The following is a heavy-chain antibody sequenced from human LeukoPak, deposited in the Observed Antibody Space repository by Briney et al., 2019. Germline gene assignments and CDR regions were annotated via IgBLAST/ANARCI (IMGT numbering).Heavy chain of an antibody. CDR2: INGDGSST. V-gene: IGHV3-74*01. CDR1: GFSIKNYW. J-gene: IGHJ4*02. Sequence: PGGSLRLSCAASGFSIKNYWMHWVRQGPGKGLVWVSQINGDGSSTTYADSVMGRFTISRDDAKNTVYLQMDTLGADDTAVYYCARDKGYSSDCWGQGTLVTVSS. CDR3: ARDKGYSSDC. D-gene: IGHD2-15*01.